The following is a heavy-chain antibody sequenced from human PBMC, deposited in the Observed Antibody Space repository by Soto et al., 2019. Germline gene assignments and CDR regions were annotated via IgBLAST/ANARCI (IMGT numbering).Heavy chain of an antibody. D-gene: IGHD6-19*01. CDR2: ISGSGTTA. J-gene: IGHJ3*02. Sequence: PGGSLRLSCAASGFIFSSYAMSGVRQAPGKGLEWVSAISGSGTTAYYADSVKGRFTFSRDNSKKTMYLQMNSLRAEDTAVYYCAKTTDGWFSAWEIWGQGTMVTVSS. V-gene: IGHV3-23*01. CDR1: GFIFSSYA. CDR3: AKTTDGWFSAWEI.